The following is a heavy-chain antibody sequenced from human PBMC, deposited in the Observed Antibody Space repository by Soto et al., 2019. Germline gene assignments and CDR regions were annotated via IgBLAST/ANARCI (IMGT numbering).Heavy chain of an antibody. CDR3: ARMASFGSLNWFDP. D-gene: IGHD5-18*01. CDR1: GYTFTNND. Sequence: QVQLVQSGAELKKPGSSVRVSCKASGYTFTNNDVTWVRQATGQGLEWMGWMNPGSGDTGYAQKFQGRVTMTRDIFIATTYMEQSSLRSEYKAIYYCARMASFGSLNWFDPWGQGTLVTVSS. CDR2: MNPGSGDT. J-gene: IGHJ5*01. V-gene: IGHV1-8*01.